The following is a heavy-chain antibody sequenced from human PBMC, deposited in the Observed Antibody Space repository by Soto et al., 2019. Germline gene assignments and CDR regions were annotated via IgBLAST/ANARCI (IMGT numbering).Heavy chain of an antibody. J-gene: IGHJ4*02. CDR1: GGSISSSNW. CDR3: ARGRGFYYDSSGYYFDY. D-gene: IGHD3-22*01. Sequence: SETLSLTCAVSGGSISSSNWWSWVRQPPGKGLEWIGEIYHSGSTNYNPSLKSRVTISVDKSKNQFSLKLNSVTASDTAVYYCARGRGFYYDSSGYYFDYWGQGTPVTVSS. CDR2: IYHSGST. V-gene: IGHV4-4*02.